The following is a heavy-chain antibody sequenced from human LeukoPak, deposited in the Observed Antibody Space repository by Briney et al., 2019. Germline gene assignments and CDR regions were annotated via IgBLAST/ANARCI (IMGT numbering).Heavy chain of an antibody. D-gene: IGHD1-14*01. CDR3: ARETGPIDY. J-gene: IGHJ4*02. V-gene: IGHV3-7*01. CDR1: GLTFTTYW. Sequence: GGSLRLSCAASGLTFTTYWMSWVRQAPGKGLEWVANIKPDGSENYYVDSVKGRFTISRDNAKNSLYLQMNSLRAEDTAVYYCARETGPIDYWGQGTLVTVSS. CDR2: IKPDGSEN.